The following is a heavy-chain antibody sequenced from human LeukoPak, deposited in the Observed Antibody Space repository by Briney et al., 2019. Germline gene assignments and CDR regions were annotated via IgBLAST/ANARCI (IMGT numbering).Heavy chain of an antibody. Sequence: GGSLRLSCAASGITFSSHAMSWVRQAPGKGLEWVSLISGSGGHTYYGDSVKGRFTISRDNPTNRLYLQMNSLRPEDTAVYYCAKGGAATMRDGYNYYYYYMEVWGRGTTVTVSS. CDR3: AKGGAATMRDGYNYYYYYMEV. D-gene: IGHD5-24*01. CDR1: GITFSSHA. CDR2: ISGSGGHT. V-gene: IGHV3-23*01. J-gene: IGHJ6*03.